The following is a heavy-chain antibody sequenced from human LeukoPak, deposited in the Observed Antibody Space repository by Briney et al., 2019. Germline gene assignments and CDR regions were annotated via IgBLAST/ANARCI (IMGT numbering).Heavy chain of an antibody. V-gene: IGHV3-48*01. CDR3: ARLSWIQLWLLTTPDDY. D-gene: IGHD5-18*01. CDR1: GFTSSSYS. J-gene: IGHJ4*02. CDR2: ISSSSSTI. Sequence: GGSLRLSCAASGFTSSSYSMNWVRQAPGKGLEWVSYISSSSSTIYYADSVKGRFTISRDNAKNSLYLQMNSLRAEDTAVYYCARLSWIQLWLLTTPDDYWGQGTLVTVSS.